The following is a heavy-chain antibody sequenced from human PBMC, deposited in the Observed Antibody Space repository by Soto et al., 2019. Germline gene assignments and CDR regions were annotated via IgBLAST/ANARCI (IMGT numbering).Heavy chain of an antibody. Sequence: GASVKVSCKASGYTSTSYGISWVRQAPGQGLEWMGWISAYNGNTNYAQKLQGRVTMTTDTSTSTAYMELRSLRSDDTAVYYCARDGYSSDPYYYYGMDVWGQGTTVTVSS. CDR1: GYTSTSYG. J-gene: IGHJ6*02. CDR3: ARDGYSSDPYYYYGMDV. D-gene: IGHD5-12*01. CDR2: ISAYNGNT. V-gene: IGHV1-18*01.